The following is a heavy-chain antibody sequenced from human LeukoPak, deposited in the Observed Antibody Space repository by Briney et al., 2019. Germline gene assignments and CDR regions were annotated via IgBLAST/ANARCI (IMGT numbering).Heavy chain of an antibody. CDR3: ARGVSGRFNVPLRTYYFDY. J-gene: IGHJ4*02. V-gene: IGHV1-8*01. CDR1: GYTFTSYD. D-gene: IGHD1-26*01. Sequence: ASVKVSCKASGYTFTSYDIKWGRQATGQGLEGMGWMKPNSGNTGYAQKFQGRVTMTRNTSISTAYMELSSLRSEDTAVYYCARGVSGRFNVPLRTYYFDYWGQGTLVTVSS. CDR2: MKPNSGNT.